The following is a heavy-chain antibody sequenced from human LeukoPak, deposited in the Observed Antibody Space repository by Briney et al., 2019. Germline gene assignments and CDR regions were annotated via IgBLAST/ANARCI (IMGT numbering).Heavy chain of an antibody. CDR3: ARAVHYYDSLGAAFDL. Sequence: GGSLRLSCEASGFTFSSYTLNWVRQAPGKGLEWVSSISSYANYIDYADSVKGRFTISRDNAKNSLFLQMDSLRGEDTAVYYCARAVHYYDSLGAAFDLWGQGTMVTVSS. CDR2: ISSYANYI. V-gene: IGHV3-21*06. D-gene: IGHD3-22*01. J-gene: IGHJ3*01. CDR1: GFTFSSYT.